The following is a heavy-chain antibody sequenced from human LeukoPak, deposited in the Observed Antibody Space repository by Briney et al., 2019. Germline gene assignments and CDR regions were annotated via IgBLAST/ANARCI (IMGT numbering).Heavy chain of an antibody. CDR2: INPNSGGT. CDR1: GYTFTAYY. V-gene: IGHV1-2*06. D-gene: IGHD3-22*01. CDR3: ASVTYYDSSGYYLGDY. J-gene: IGHJ4*02. Sequence: ASVKVSCKASGYTFTAYYIHWVRQAPGQGLEWMGRINPNSGGTNYAQKFQGSVTMTRDTSISTAYMELSRLKSDDTAVYYCASVTYYDSSGYYLGDYWGQGTLVTVSS.